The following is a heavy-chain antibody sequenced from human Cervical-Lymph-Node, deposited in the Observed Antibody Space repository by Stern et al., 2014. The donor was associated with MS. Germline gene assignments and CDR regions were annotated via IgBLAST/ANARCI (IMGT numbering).Heavy chain of an antibody. Sequence: EVQLVEYGAEVKKPGESLKISCKGSGYSFTRNWIGWVRQMQGKGMEWMGIIYPGDSDTRYSPSFQGQVTISADNPINTAYLQWSSLKASDTAMYYCAKTMVVTSNAFDVWGQGTVVTVSS. J-gene: IGHJ3*01. CDR3: AKTMVVTSNAFDV. V-gene: IGHV5-51*04. CDR1: GYSFTRNW. CDR2: IYPGDSDT. D-gene: IGHD4-23*01.